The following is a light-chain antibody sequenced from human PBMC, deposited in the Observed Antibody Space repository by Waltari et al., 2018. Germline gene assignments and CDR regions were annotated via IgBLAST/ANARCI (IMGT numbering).Light chain of an antibody. V-gene: IGKV3-20*01. CDR2: AAS. CDR1: QSVSKY. J-gene: IGKJ1*01. Sequence: IVLTQSPGTLSLSPGERATLSCRASQSVSKYLAWYQQGPGQAPRLLIYAASTRATGIPDRFSGSGFGTDFSLTISRLEPEDFAVYYCQNHERLPATFGQGTKVEIK. CDR3: QNHERLPAT.